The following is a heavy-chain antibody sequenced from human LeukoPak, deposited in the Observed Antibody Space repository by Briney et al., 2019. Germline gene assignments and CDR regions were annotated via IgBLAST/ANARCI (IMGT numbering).Heavy chain of an antibody. J-gene: IGHJ6*02. CDR3: AREDSGYYYYGMDV. Sequence: SETLSLTCTVSGGSISSYYWSWVRQPDGERLEGIGRIYTSGSTNYNPSLRSRVTMSVDTSKNQFSLKLSSVTAADTAVYYCAREDSGYYYYGMDVWGQGTTVTVSS. D-gene: IGHD1-26*01. CDR1: GGSISSYY. V-gene: IGHV4-4*07. CDR2: IYTSGST.